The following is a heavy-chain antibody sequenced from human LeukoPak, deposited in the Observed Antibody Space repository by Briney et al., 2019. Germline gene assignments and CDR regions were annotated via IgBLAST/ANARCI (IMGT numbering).Heavy chain of an antibody. CDR1: GFAFSSQA. D-gene: IGHD6-19*01. J-gene: IGHJ4*02. CDR2: ISDSGSLT. CDR3: AKDARRTSGWYFFDY. V-gene: IGHV3-23*01. Sequence: GRSLRLSCVASGFAFSSQAMGWVRQAPGKGLEWVSVISDSGSLTYYADSVKGRFTISRDNSKNTLFLQMNSLRAEDTAVYYCAKDARRTSGWYFFDYWGQGTLVTVSS.